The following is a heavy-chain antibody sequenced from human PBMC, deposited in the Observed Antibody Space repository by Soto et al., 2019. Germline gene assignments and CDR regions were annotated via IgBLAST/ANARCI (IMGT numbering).Heavy chain of an antibody. Sequence: EVQLLESGGGLVQPGGSLRLSCAASGFTFSSYAMSWVRQAPGKGLEWDSAISGSGGSTYYADSVKGRFTISRDNSKNTLYLQMNSLRAEDTAVYYCAKDSLRATYSSSWLFDYWGQGTLVTVSS. J-gene: IGHJ4*02. CDR1: GFTFSSYA. V-gene: IGHV3-23*01. CDR2: ISGSGGST. CDR3: AKDSLRATYSSSWLFDY. D-gene: IGHD6-13*01.